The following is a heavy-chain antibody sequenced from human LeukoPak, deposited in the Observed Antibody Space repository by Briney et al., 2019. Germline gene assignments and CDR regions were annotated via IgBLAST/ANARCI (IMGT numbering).Heavy chain of an antibody. CDR1: GYTFTSYD. CDR2: MNPNSGNT. J-gene: IGHJ4*02. V-gene: IGHV1-8*01. D-gene: IGHD3-10*01. Sequence: ASVKVSCKASGYTFTSYDINWVRQATGQGLEWMGWMNPNSGNTGYAQKFQGRVTITRNTSISTAYMELSSLRSEDTAVYHCARGPTYYYGSGSYGIDYWGQGTLVTVSS. CDR3: ARGPTYYYGSGSYGIDY.